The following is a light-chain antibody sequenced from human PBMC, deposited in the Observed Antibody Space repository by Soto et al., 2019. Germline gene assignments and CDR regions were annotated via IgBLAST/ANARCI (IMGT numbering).Light chain of an antibody. V-gene: IGKV2-30*01. CDR1: QSLVYSDGNTY. CDR2: KVS. Sequence: DVVMTQSPLSMPATLGQPASISCRSSQSLVYSDGNTYLKWFHQSPGQSPRRLIYKVSNRDAGVPARFSGSGLGADFTIKISRVESEDVGVFYCMQNKYWPRLTCGGGTKVEIK. CDR3: MQNKYWPRLT. J-gene: IGKJ4*01.